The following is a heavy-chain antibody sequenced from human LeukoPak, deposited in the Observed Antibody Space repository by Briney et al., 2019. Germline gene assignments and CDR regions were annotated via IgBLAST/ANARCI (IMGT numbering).Heavy chain of an antibody. CDR1: GYTFTGYY. D-gene: IGHD6-13*01. CDR2: INPNSGGT. Sequence: ASVKVSCKASGYTFTGYYLHWVRQAPGQGLKWMGWINPNSGGTNYAQKFQGRVSMTRDTSISTAYMDLSRLRSDDTAVYYCARGRDSDSWYFDWFDPWSQGTLVTVSS. V-gene: IGHV1-2*02. CDR3: ARGRDSDSWYFDWFDP. J-gene: IGHJ5*02.